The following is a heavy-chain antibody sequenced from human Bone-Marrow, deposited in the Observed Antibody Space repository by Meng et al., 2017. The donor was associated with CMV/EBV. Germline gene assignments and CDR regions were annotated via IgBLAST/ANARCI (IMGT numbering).Heavy chain of an antibody. J-gene: IGHJ6*02. CDR2: IYYSGST. CDR1: GGSVSSGSYY. D-gene: IGHD3-3*01. V-gene: IGHV4-61*01. Sequence: SETLSLTCTVSGGSVSSGSYYWSWIRQPPGKGLEWIGYIYYSGSTNYNPSLKSRVTISVDTSKNQFSLKLSSVTAADTAVYYCARGRCDFWSGYYYYYYGMDVWGQGTTVTVSS. CDR3: ARGRCDFWSGYYYYYYGMDV.